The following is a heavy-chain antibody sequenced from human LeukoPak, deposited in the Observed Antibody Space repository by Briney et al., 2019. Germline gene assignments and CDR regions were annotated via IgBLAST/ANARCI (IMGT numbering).Heavy chain of an antibody. CDR3: ARYPYSSSWYPYYFDY. V-gene: IGHV5-51*01. CDR1: GYSFTSYW. D-gene: IGHD6-13*01. Sequence: GESLKISCKGSGYSFTSYWIGWVRQMPGKGLEWMGIIYPGDSDTRYSPSFQGQVTLSADKSISTAYLQWSSLKASDTAMYYCARYPYSSSWYPYYFDYWGQGTLVTVSS. J-gene: IGHJ4*02. CDR2: IYPGDSDT.